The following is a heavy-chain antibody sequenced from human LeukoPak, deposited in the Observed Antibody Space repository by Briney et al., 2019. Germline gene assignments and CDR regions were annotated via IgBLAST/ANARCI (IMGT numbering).Heavy chain of an antibody. CDR3: ARSGEVAAMENWFDP. CDR1: GFTFSDYY. CDR2: ISSSGSTI. Sequence: GGSLRLSCAASGFTFSDYYMSWLRQAPGKGLEWVSYISSSGSTIYYADSVKGRFTISRDNAKNSLYLQMNSLRAEDTAVYYCARSGEVAAMENWFDPWGQGTLVTVSS. J-gene: IGHJ5*02. D-gene: IGHD2-15*01. V-gene: IGHV3-11*01.